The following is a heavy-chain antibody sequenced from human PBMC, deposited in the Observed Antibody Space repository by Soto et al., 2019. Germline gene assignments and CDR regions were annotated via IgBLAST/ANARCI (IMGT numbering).Heavy chain of an antibody. CDR2: VYYSGGA. CDR3: TRDGDGRMTTNPYYYYGMDV. CDR1: GGSISGYY. V-gene: IGHV4-59*01. Sequence: TVSGGSISGYYWSWIRQPPGKGLEWIGNVYYSGGAKYNPSVKRRVSISVDTSKNQFSLNLNSVTAADTAVYYCTRDGDGRMTTNPYYYYGMDVWGPGITVTVSS. J-gene: IGHJ6*02. D-gene: IGHD2-21*02.